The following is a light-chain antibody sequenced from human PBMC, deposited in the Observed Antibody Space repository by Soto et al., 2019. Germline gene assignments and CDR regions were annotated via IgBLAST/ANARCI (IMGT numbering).Light chain of an antibody. Sequence: QSVLTQPPSVSGAPGQRVTISCTGSSSNIGAGYDVHWYQLLPGTAPKLLIYNNNNRPSGVPDRFSGSKSGTSASLAITGLQAEDEADYYCQSYDSSLTHVGGVIFGGGTKLTVL. J-gene: IGLJ2*01. CDR1: SSNIGAGYD. CDR2: NNN. V-gene: IGLV1-40*01. CDR3: QSYDSSLTHVGGVI.